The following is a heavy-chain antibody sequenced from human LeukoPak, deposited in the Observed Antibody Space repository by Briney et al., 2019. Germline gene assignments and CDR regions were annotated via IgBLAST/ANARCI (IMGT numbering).Heavy chain of an antibody. D-gene: IGHD1-26*01. CDR1: GGTFSSYA. CDR2: IIPILGIA. J-gene: IGHJ4*02. V-gene: IGHV1-69*04. Sequence: SVKVSCKASGGTFSSYAISWVRQAPGQGLEWMGRIIPILGIANYAQKFQGRVTITADKSTSTAYMELSSLRSEDTAVYYCARDRSGSYYVRYFDYWGQGTLVTVSS. CDR3: ARDRSGSYYVRYFDY.